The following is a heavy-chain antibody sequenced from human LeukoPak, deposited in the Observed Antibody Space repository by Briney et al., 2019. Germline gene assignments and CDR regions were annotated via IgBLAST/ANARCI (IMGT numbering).Heavy chain of an antibody. CDR2: ISYDGSNK. D-gene: IGHD6-19*01. CDR3: ARASYAVAADY. J-gene: IGHJ4*02. V-gene: IGHV3-30*03. Sequence: PGGSLRLSCAASGFTFSSYGMHWVRQAPGKGLEWVAVISYDGSNKYYADSVKGRFTISRDNSKNTLYLQMNSLRAEDTAVYYCARASYAVAADYWGQGTLVTVSS. CDR1: GFTFSSYG.